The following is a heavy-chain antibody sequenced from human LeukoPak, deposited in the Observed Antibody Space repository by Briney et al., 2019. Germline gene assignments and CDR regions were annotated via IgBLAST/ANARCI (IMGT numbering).Heavy chain of an antibody. Sequence: SETLSLTCAVYGGSFSGYYWSWIRQPPGKGLEWIGEINHSGSTNYNPSLKSRVTMSVDTSKNQFSLKLSSVTAADTAVYYCARPLYGSGAFGYWGQGTLVTVSS. CDR1: GGSFSGYY. CDR2: INHSGST. D-gene: IGHD3-10*01. V-gene: IGHV4-34*01. CDR3: ARPLYGSGAFGY. J-gene: IGHJ4*02.